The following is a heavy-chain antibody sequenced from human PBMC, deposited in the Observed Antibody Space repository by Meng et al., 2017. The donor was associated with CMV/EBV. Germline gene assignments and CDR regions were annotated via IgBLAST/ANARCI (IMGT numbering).Heavy chain of an antibody. D-gene: IGHD6-19*01. CDR3: ARGSVAGFDY. CDR2: ISYDGSNK. V-gene: IGHV3-30-3*01. Sequence: QVRLVESGGGVVQPGRSLRLSCAASGFTFSSYAMHWVRQAPGKGLEWVAVISYDGSNKYYADSVKGRFTISRDNSKNTLYLQMNSLRAEDTAVYYCARGSVAGFDYWGQGTLVTVSS. CDR1: GFTFSSYA. J-gene: IGHJ4*02.